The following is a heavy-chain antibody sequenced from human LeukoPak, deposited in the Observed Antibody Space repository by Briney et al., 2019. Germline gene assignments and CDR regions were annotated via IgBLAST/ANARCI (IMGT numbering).Heavy chain of an antibody. J-gene: IGHJ4*02. CDR2: ILYDGGKQ. Sequence: GRSLRLSCAASGFTFSTYGMHCVRQAPGKGLEWVAVILYDGGKQYYADSVKGRFTISRDNSKNTLYLQMNSLRAEDTAVYYCATGSYGDYFFDFWGQGTLVTVSS. D-gene: IGHD4-17*01. V-gene: IGHV3-30*03. CDR1: GFTFSTYG. CDR3: ATGSYGDYFFDF.